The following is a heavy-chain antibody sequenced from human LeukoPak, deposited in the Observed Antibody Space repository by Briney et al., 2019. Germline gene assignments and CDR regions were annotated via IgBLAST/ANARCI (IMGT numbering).Heavy chain of an antibody. J-gene: IGHJ4*02. Sequence: GGSLRLSCAASGFTFSSYWMSWVRQTPGKGLEWVANIKHDGSVKEYVDSVKGRFTISRDNAKNSLFLQMNSLRGEDTAVYYCATFGVIVRNNYLDYWGQGALVAVSS. V-gene: IGHV3-7*01. CDR1: GFTFSSYW. CDR3: ATFGVIVRNNYLDY. CDR2: IKHDGSVK. D-gene: IGHD2-21*01.